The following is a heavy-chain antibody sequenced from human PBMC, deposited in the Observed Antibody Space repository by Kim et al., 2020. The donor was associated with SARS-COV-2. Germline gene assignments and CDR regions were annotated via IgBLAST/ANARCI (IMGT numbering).Heavy chain of an antibody. CDR1: GGSISSYY. Sequence: SETLSLTCTVSGGSISSYYWSWIRQPPGKGLEWIGYIYYSGSTNYNPSLKSQVTISVDTSKNQFSLKLSSVTAADTAVYYCARVGNWYSSSWYYFDYWGQGTLVTVSS. D-gene: IGHD6-13*01. V-gene: IGHV4-59*01. J-gene: IGHJ4*02. CDR3: ARVGNWYSSSWYYFDY. CDR2: IYYSGST.